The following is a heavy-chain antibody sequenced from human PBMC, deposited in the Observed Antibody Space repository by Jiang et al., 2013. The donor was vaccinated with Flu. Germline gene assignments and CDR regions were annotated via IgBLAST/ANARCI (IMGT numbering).Heavy chain of an antibody. CDR1: GYSFTSYW. Sequence: GAEVKKPGESLKISCKGSGYSFTSYWIGWVRQMPGKGLEWMGIIYPGDSDTRYSPSFQGQVTISADKSISTAYLQWSSLKASDTAMYYCARGDYYDSSGYYNKEPFDYWGQGTLVTVSS. D-gene: IGHD3-22*01. CDR2: IYPGDSDT. CDR3: ARGDYYDSSGYYNKEPFDY. J-gene: IGHJ4*02. V-gene: IGHV5-51*01.